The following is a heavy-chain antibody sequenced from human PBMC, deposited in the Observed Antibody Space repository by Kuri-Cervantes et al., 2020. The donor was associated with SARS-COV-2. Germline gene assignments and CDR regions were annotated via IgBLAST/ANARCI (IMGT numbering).Heavy chain of an antibody. J-gene: IGHJ4*02. D-gene: IGHD3-3*01. CDR2: ISAYNGNT. CDR3: ARGGAYDFWSGYYYEGIPFDY. Sequence: ASVKVSCKASGYTFTSYGISWVRQAPGQGLEWMGWISAYNGNTNYAQKLQGRVTITRNTSISTAYMELSSLRSEDTAVYYCARGGAYDFWSGYYYEGIPFDYWGQGTLVTVSS. V-gene: IGHV1-18*01. CDR1: GYTFTSYG.